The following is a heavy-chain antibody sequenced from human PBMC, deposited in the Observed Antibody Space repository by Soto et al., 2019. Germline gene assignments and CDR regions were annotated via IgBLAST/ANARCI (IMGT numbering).Heavy chain of an antibody. Sequence: QVQLVQSGAEVKKPGASVKLSCRTTGYTFTHYHIHWVRQAPGQGLEWLGIINPASGSTNYAQDFQGRVTLTMDTSTTTVYMDLSGLRAEDSAIFSCARDLAAGDPWRQGTLVTVPS. J-gene: IGHJ5*02. V-gene: IGHV1-46*01. CDR3: ARDLAAGDP. D-gene: IGHD6-13*01. CDR2: INPASGST. CDR1: GYTFTHYH.